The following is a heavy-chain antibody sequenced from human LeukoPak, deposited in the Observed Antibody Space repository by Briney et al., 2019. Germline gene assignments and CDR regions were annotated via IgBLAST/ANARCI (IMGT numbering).Heavy chain of an antibody. J-gene: IGHJ4*02. V-gene: IGHV3-11*01. Sequence: GGSLRLSCAASGFTFSDYYMSWIRQAPGKGLEWVSYISSSGSTIYYADSVKGRFTISRDNAKNSLYLQMNSPRAEDTAVYYCAREYYYDSSGYYYGYWGQGTLVTVSS. CDR1: GFTFSDYY. CDR2: ISSSGSTI. CDR3: AREYYYDSSGYYYGY. D-gene: IGHD3-22*01.